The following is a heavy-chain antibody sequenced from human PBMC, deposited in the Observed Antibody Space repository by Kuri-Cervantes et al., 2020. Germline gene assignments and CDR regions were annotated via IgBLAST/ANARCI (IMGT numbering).Heavy chain of an antibody. CDR3: AKDPGDSNYYFDY. CDR2: ISGSGGNT. Sequence: GGSLRLSCAASGFTFTRYAMSWVRQAPGKGLEWVSGISGSGGNTLYADSVKGRFTISRDNSKNTLYLQMNSLRVEDTAVYYCAKDPGDSNYYFDYWGQGTLVTVSS. J-gene: IGHJ4*02. D-gene: IGHD3-22*01. V-gene: IGHV3-23*01. CDR1: GFTFTRYA.